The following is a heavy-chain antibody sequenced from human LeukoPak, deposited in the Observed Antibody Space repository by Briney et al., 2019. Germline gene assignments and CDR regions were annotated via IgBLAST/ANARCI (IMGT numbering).Heavy chain of an antibody. D-gene: IGHD3-9*01. CDR1: GGSISSSSYY. J-gene: IGHJ6*03. V-gene: IGHV4-39*01. CDR3: ARHHDISVDMDV. CDR2: IYYSGST. Sequence: PSETLSLTCTVSGGSISSSSYYWGWIRQPPGKGLEWIGSIYYSGSTYYNPSLKSRVTISVDTSKNQFSLKLSSVTAADTAVYYCARHHDISVDMDVWGKGTTVTISS.